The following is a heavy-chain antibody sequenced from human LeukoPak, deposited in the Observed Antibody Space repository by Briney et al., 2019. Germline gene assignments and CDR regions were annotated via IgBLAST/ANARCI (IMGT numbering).Heavy chain of an antibody. CDR2: ISTSSSYI. V-gene: IGHV3-21*01. CDR3: ARDSKRLGY. Sequence: GGSLRLSCAASGFTFSSFSMNWVRQAPGKGLEWVSFISTSSSYIYYADSLKGRFTISRDNAKNSLYLQMNSLRAEDTAVYYCARDSKRLGYWGQGTLVTVSS. D-gene: IGHD2-2*01. CDR1: GFTFSSFS. J-gene: IGHJ4*02.